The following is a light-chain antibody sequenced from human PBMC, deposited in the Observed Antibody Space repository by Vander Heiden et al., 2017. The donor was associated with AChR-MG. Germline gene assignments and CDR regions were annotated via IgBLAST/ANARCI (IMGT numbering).Light chain of an antibody. CDR1: QSISSY. CDR2: AAS. Sequence: DIQMTQSPSSLPASVGDRVTITCRASQSISSYLNWYQQKPGKAPKLLIYAASSLQSRVPSRFSGSGARTDFTLTISSLQPEDFATYYCQQSYSTLCTFGQGTKLEIK. CDR3: QQSYSTLCT. V-gene: IGKV1-39*01. J-gene: IGKJ2*02.